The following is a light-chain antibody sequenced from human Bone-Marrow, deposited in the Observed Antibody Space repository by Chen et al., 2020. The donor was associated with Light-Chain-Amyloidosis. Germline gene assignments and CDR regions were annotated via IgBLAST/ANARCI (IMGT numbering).Light chain of an antibody. CDR3: RQDNDYPRT. Sequence: AIQMTQSPSSLSASVGDRVTITCRASEDIRNELGWYQQKPGKAPKLLIYGASNLQGGGPSRFSGSGYGTDFTLTIISLQTEGFATYFCRQDNDYPRTFGQGTRVEVK. CDR2: GAS. CDR1: EDIRNE. V-gene: IGKV1-6*01. J-gene: IGKJ1*01.